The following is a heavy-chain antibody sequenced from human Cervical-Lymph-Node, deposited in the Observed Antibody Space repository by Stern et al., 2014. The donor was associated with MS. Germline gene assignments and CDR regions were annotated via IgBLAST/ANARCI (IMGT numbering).Heavy chain of an antibody. CDR2: IYYSGST. D-gene: IGHD5-24*01. CDR1: GGSISSGGYY. CDR3: ARGRDGYKSHFDY. Sequence: VQLQESGPGLVKPSQTLSLTCTVSGGSISSGGYYWSWIRQHPGQGLEWVGNIYYSGSTYYNPALKSRVTISGDTSKNQFSRKLSSVTAADTAVYYCARGRDGYKSHFDYWGQGTLVTVSS. J-gene: IGHJ4*02. V-gene: IGHV4-31*03.